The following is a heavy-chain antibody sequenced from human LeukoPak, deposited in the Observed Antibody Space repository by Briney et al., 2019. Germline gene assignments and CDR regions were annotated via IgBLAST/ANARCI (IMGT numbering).Heavy chain of an antibody. D-gene: IGHD6-19*01. CDR3: ARGLLPRGWLDY. Sequence: GGSLKISCRGSGYSFTSYWIGWVGQMPGKGLEWMGIIYPGDSDTRYSPSFQGQVTISADKSISTAYLQWSSLKASDTAMYYCARGLLPRGWLDYWGQGTLATVSS. V-gene: IGHV5-51*01. J-gene: IGHJ4*02. CDR1: GYSFTSYW. CDR2: IYPGDSDT.